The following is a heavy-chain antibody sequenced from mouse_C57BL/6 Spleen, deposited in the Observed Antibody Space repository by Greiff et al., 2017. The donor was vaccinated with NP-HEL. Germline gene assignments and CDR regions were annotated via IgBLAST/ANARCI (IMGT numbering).Heavy chain of an antibody. CDR1: GFTFSDYY. CDR3: ARGRADGYYHDY. V-gene: IGHV5-16*01. CDR2: INYDGSST. Sequence: EVNLVESEGGLVQPGSSMKLSCTASGFTFSDYYMAWVRQVPEKGLEWVANINYDGSSTYYLDSLKSRFIISRDNAKNILYLQLSSLKSEDTATYYCARGRADGYYHDYWGQGTTLTVSS. J-gene: IGHJ2*01. D-gene: IGHD2-3*01.